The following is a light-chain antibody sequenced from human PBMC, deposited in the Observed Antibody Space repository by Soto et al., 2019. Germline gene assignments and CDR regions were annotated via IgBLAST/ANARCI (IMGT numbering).Light chain of an antibody. CDR2: HNS. CDR1: SSTIGAGYD. CDR3: QSYDSSLHGHVV. V-gene: IGLV1-40*01. J-gene: IGLJ2*01. Sequence: QSVLTQPPSVSGAPGQRITISCTGTSSTIGAGYDVHWYQQLPGTAPKLLIYHNSNRPSGVPDRFSASRSGTSASLAITGLQAEDEADYYCQSYDSSLHGHVVVGGGTKLTVL.